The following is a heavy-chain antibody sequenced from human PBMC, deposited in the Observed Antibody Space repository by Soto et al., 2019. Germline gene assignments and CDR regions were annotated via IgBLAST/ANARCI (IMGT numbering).Heavy chain of an antibody. CDR1: GDSINSVDHY. CDR3: VRLSWETENNWFAP. D-gene: IGHD1-26*01. J-gene: IGHJ5*02. V-gene: IGHV4-30-4*02. Sequence: SDTLSLTCTVSGDSINSVDHYWSWIRQPPGKGLEWMGYIYHSGSTHYNPSLNSRLTISIDTSTNRFSLNLTSVTAADTAVYFCVRLSWETENNWFAPWGQGAVVTVSS. CDR2: IYHSGST.